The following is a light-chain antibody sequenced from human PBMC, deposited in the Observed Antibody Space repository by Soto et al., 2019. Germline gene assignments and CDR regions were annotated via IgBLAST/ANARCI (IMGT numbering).Light chain of an antibody. Sequence: DIQMTQSPSSLSASVGDRVTITCRASQSITSYLNWYQQKPGKAPQLLMSAASSLQSGVPSRFGGSGSGTDFTLTISSLQPEDFATYYCQQTYSTPWTFGQGTKVEIK. CDR3: QQTYSTPWT. J-gene: IGKJ1*01. V-gene: IGKV1-39*01. CDR1: QSITSY. CDR2: AAS.